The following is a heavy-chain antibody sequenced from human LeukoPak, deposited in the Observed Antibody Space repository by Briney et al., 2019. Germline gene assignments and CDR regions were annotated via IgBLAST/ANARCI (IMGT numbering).Heavy chain of an antibody. V-gene: IGHV1-2*02. D-gene: IGHD6-19*01. CDR3: ARGIASSGRYPNWFDP. CDR1: GYTLTGYY. CDR2: INPNRGGT. J-gene: IGHJ5*02. Sequence: ASVNVSCKASGYTLTGYYMHWVRQAPGQGLEWMGWINPNRGGTNYAQKFQGRATMTRDTSISTAYLELSSLRSDDTAVYYGARGIASSGRYPNWFDPWGQGTLVTVSS.